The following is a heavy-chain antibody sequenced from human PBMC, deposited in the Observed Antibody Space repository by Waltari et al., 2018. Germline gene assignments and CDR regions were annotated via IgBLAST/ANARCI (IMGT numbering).Heavy chain of an antibody. CDR2: IYYSGST. CDR1: GGSISSYY. V-gene: IGHV4-59*01. J-gene: IGHJ4*02. Sequence: QVQLQESGPGLVKPSETLSLTCTVSGGSISSYYWSWIRQPPGKGLEWIGYIYYSGSTNYNPSLKSRVTISVDTSKNQFSLKLSSVTAADTALYYCARGPSWIQLWESYYFDYWGQGTLVTVSS. CDR3: ARGPSWIQLWESYYFDY. D-gene: IGHD5-18*01.